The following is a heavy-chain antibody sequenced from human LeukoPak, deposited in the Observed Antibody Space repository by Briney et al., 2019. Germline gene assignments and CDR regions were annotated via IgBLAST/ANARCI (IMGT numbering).Heavy chain of an antibody. CDR2: IIPIFGTA. Sequence: GAPVKVSCKASGGTFSSYAISWVRQAPGQGLEWMGGIIPIFGTANYAQKFQGRVTITADESTSTAYMELSSLRSEDTAVYYCARNGPDRDIVVVVAAPAVEDYYYYGMDVWGQGTTVTVSS. CDR3: ARNGPDRDIVVVVAAPAVEDYYYYGMDV. J-gene: IGHJ6*02. D-gene: IGHD2-15*01. V-gene: IGHV1-69*13. CDR1: GGTFSSYA.